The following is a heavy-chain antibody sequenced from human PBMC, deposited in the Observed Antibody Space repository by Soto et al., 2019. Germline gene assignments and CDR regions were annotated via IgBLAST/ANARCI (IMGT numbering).Heavy chain of an antibody. V-gene: IGHV1-69*02. Sequence: SVKVSCKASGGTFSSYTISWVRQAPGQGLEWMGRIIPILGIANYAQKFQGRVTITADKSTSTAYMELSSLRSEDTAVYYCARSTNGAKQNYFDYWGQGTLVTVSS. D-gene: IGHD2-8*01. CDR1: GGTFSSYT. CDR2: IIPILGIA. CDR3: ARSTNGAKQNYFDY. J-gene: IGHJ4*02.